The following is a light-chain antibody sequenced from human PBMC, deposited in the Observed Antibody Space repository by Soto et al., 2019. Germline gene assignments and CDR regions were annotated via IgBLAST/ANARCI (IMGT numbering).Light chain of an antibody. CDR2: EVS. CDR1: SSDVGSYNL. Sequence: QSVLTQPASVSGSPGQSITISCTGTSSDVGSYNLVSWYQQHSGKAPKLMIYEVSRRPSGVSNRFSGSKSGNTASLTISGLQAEDEADYYCCSYAGSSTLLYVFGTGTKVTVL. J-gene: IGLJ1*01. V-gene: IGLV2-23*01. CDR3: CSYAGSSTLLYV.